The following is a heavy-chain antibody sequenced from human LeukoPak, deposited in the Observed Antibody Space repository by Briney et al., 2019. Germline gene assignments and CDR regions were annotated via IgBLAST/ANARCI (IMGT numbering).Heavy chain of an antibody. CDR1: GFTFSSYG. Sequence: GGSLRLSCAASGFTFSSYGMHWVRQAPGKGLEWVAVISYDGSNKYYADSVKGRFTISRDNSKNTLYLQMNSLRAEDTAVYYCAKDTYPRISYYYYGMNVWGQGTTVTVSS. CDR2: ISYDGSNK. CDR3: AKDTYPRISYYYYGMNV. D-gene: IGHD2/OR15-2a*01. J-gene: IGHJ6*02. V-gene: IGHV3-30*18.